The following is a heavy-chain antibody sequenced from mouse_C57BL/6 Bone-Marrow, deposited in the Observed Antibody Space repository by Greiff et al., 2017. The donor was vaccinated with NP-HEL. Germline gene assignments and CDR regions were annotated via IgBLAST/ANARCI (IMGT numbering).Heavy chain of an antibody. CDR1: GFSLTSYG. J-gene: IGHJ3*01. V-gene: IGHV2-2*01. CDR3: ARVYDGRPWFAY. Sequence: VQLQQSGPGLVQPSQRLSITCTVSGFSLTSYGVHWVRQSPGKGLEWLGVIWSGGSTDYNAAFISRLSISKDNSKSQVFFKMNSLQADDTAIYYCARVYDGRPWFAYWGQGTLVTVSA. CDR2: IWSGGST. D-gene: IGHD2-3*01.